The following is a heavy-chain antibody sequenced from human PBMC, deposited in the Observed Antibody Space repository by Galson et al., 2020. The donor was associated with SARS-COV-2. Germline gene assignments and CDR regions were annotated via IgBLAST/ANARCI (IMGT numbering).Heavy chain of an antibody. CDR1: GGSISSGSYY. V-gene: IGHV4-61*02. CDR2: IYTSGST. Sequence: SETLSLPCTVSGGSISSGSYYWSWIRQPAGKGLEWIGRIYTSGSTNYNPSLKSRVTISVDTSKNQFSLKLSSVTASDTAVYYCARDMRHYDILTGYYRPYNWFDPWGQGTLVTGSS. D-gene: IGHD3-9*01. CDR3: ARDMRHYDILTGYYRPYNWFDP. J-gene: IGHJ5*02.